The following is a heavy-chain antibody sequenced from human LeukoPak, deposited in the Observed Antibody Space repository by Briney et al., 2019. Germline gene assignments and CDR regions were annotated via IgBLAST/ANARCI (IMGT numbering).Heavy chain of an antibody. CDR1: GGSISSYY. CDR2: IYYSGST. V-gene: IGHV4-59*01. Sequence: PSETLSLTCTVSGGSISSYYWSWIRQPPGKGLEWIGYIYYSGSTNYNPSLKSRVTISVDTSKNQFSLELSSVTAADTTVYYCARVGAYGYYYYYMDVWGKGTTVTVSS. CDR3: ARVGAYGYYYYYMDV. D-gene: IGHD4-17*01. J-gene: IGHJ6*03.